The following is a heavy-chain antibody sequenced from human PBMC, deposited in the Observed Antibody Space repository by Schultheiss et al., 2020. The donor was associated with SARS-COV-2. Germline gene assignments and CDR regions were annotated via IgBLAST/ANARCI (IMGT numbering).Heavy chain of an antibody. D-gene: IGHD5-18*01. CDR3: AGHEVDSYGYYYYGMDV. CDR2: IYHGDSDT. J-gene: IGHJ6*02. Sequence: KVSCKASGYTFNSYWIGWVRQMPGKGLEWMGIIYHGDSDTRYSPSFQGQVTIPADKSISTAYLQWSSLKASDTAMYYCAGHEVDSYGYYYYGMDVWGQGTTVTVSS. CDR1: GYTFNSYW. V-gene: IGHV5-51*01.